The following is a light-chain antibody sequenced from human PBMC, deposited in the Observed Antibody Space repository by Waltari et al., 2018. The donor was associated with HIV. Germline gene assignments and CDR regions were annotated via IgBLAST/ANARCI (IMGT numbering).Light chain of an antibody. CDR1: QSVGNN. Sequence: EIVMTQSPVTLSASLGERVTLPCRASQSVGNNLAWYQQRPGQAPGVLIYSVSTRAAGVPARFSGSGSGTDFTLTISSLQSEDYAVYFCQQYEKWPPLTFGGGTKV. J-gene: IGKJ4*01. CDR2: SVS. CDR3: QQYEKWPPLT. V-gene: IGKV3-15*01.